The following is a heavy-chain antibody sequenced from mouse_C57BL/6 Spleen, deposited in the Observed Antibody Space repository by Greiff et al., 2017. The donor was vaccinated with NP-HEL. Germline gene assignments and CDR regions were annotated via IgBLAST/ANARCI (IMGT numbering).Heavy chain of an antibody. CDR1: GFTFSSYT. CDR2: ISGGGGNT. Sequence: EVMLVESGGGLVKPGGSLKLSCAASGFTFSSYTMSWVRQTPEKRLEWVATISGGGGNTYYPDSVKGRFTISRDNAKNTLYLQMSSLRSEDTALYYCARQIGPYEYESFAYWGQGTLVTVSA. V-gene: IGHV5-9*01. CDR3: ARQIGPYEYESFAY. J-gene: IGHJ3*01. D-gene: IGHD2-4*01.